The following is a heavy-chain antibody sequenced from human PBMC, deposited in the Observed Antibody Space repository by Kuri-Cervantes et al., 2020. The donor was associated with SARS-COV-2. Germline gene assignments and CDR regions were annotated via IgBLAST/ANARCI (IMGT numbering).Heavy chain of an antibody. CDR1: GGSFSGYF. V-gene: IGHV4-34*01. CDR2: INHSGST. CDR3: ARGSAAFGGGGLVLSWFDP. Sequence: ESLKISCAVYGGSFSGYFWTWIRQPPGKGLEWIGEINHSGSTNYNPSLKSRVAISVDTSKNQFSLSLSSVTAAGTAVYYCARGSAAFGGGGLVLSWFDPWGQGILVTVSS. D-gene: IGHD2-21*01. J-gene: IGHJ5*02.